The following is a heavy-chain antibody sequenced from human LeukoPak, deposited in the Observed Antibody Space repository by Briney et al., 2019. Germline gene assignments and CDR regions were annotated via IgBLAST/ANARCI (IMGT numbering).Heavy chain of an antibody. Sequence: SETLSLTCAVSGDSLSSTNWWGWVRQPPGKGLEWIGEIHHSGSTNYNVSLKSRVTISVGKSKNQFSLKLSSVTAADTAVYYCARASVRWELIFDYWGQGTLVTVSS. J-gene: IGHJ4*02. CDR1: GDSLSSTNW. CDR3: ARASVRWELIFDY. CDR2: IHHSGST. D-gene: IGHD1-26*01. V-gene: IGHV4-4*02.